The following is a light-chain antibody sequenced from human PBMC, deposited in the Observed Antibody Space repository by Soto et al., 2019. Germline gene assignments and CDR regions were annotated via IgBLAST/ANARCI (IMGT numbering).Light chain of an antibody. CDR2: AAS. Sequence: DIQMTQSPSSLSASIGDRVTITCRASQGTANYLVWYQQKPGKVPKLLITAASTLQTGVPSRFSGSRSGTDFTLTISSLQPEDVATYYCQKYGSDPFTFGGGTKVEIK. CDR3: QKYGSDPFT. CDR1: QGTANY. V-gene: IGKV1-27*01. J-gene: IGKJ4*01.